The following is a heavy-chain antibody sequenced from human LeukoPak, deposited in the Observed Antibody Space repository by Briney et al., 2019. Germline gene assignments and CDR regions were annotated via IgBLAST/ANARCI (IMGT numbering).Heavy chain of an antibody. Sequence: ASVKVSCKASGYTFTGYYMHWVRQAPGQGLEWMGRINPNSGGTNYAQKFQGRVTMTRDTSISTAYMELSGLRSDDTAVYYCARDARLIAVAKYYFDYWGQGTLVTVSS. V-gene: IGHV1-2*06. CDR3: ARDARLIAVAKYYFDY. CDR2: INPNSGGT. D-gene: IGHD6-19*01. J-gene: IGHJ4*02. CDR1: GYTFTGYY.